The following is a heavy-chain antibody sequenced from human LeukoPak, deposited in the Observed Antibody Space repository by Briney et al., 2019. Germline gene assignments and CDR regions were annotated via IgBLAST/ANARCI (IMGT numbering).Heavy chain of an antibody. CDR3: ARDESGYYLGYFDY. D-gene: IGHD3-22*01. V-gene: IGHV4-30-2*01. Sequence: SETLSLTCAVSGGSISSGGYSWSWIRQPPGKGLEWIGYIYHSGSTYYNPSLKSRVTISVDRSKNQFSLKLSSVTAADTAVYYCARDESGYYLGYFDYWGQGTLVTVSS. CDR2: IYHSGST. CDR1: GGSISSGGYS. J-gene: IGHJ4*02.